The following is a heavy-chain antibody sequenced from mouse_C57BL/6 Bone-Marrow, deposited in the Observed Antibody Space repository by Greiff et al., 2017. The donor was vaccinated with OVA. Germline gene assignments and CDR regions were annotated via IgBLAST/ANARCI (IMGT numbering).Heavy chain of an antibody. CDR3: ARRGDYYGSSYWYVDV. V-gene: IGHV1-77*01. CDR2: IGPGSGST. Sequence: QVQLQQSGAELVKPGASVKISCKASGYTFTDYYINWVKQRPGQGLEWIGKIGPGSGSTYYHEKFKGKATLTAAKSSSTAYMQLSSLTSEDSAVYFCARRGDYYGSSYWYVDVWGTGTTVTVSS. CDR1: GYTFTDYY. D-gene: IGHD1-1*01. J-gene: IGHJ1*03.